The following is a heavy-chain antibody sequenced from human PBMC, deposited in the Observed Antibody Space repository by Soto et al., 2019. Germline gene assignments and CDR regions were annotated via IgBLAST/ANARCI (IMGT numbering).Heavy chain of an antibody. D-gene: IGHD3-3*01. CDR1: GFTFSSYA. CDR3: ARYGHYYFWSGYYDLPGFDY. CDR2: ISGSGGST. Sequence: HGGSMRLSCAASGFTFSSYAMSWVRQATGNGLEWVSAISGSGGSTYYADSVKGRFTISRDNSKNTLYLQMNSLRAEDTAVYYCARYGHYYFWSGYYDLPGFDYWGQGTLVTVSS. V-gene: IGHV3-23*01. J-gene: IGHJ4*02.